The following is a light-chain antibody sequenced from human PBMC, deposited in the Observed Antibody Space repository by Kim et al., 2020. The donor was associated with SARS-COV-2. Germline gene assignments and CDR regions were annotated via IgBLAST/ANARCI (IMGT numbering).Light chain of an antibody. J-gene: IGKJ2*03. CDR1: QSISTY. V-gene: IGKV1-39*01. CDR2: SAS. Sequence: SAAVGDRVTITCRASQSISTYLHWYQQKPGKAPKLRIYSASSLQSGVPLRFSGTGSGTDFTLTITSLQPEDFATYSCQQTYSAPYSFGQGTKLEIK. CDR3: QQTYSAPYS.